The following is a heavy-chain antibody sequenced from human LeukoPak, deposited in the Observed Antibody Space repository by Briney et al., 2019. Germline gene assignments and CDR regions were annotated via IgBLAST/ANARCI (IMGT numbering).Heavy chain of an antibody. CDR1: GGSISSSAYY. CDR2: IYHSGST. V-gene: IGHV4-39*01. J-gene: IGHJ4*02. Sequence: SETLSLNCTVSGGSISSSAYYWGWIRQPPGKGLEWIGSIYHSGSTYYNASLKSRVTLSVDTSKNQFSLKLSSVTAADTAVYYCARHLASSGSSAFDYWGQGTLVTVSS. D-gene: IGHD1-26*01. CDR3: ARHLASSGSSAFDY.